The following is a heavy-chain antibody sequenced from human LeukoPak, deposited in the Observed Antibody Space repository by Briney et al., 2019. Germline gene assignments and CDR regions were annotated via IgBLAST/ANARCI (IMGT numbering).Heavy chain of an antibody. CDR3: ARELYYDFWSGLFDY. Sequence: GRSLRLSCAASGFTFSSYAMHWVRQAPGKGLEWVAVISYDGSNKYYADSVKGRFTISRDNSKNTLYLQMNSLRAEDTAVYYCARELYYDFWSGLFDYWGQGTLVTVSS. D-gene: IGHD3-3*01. V-gene: IGHV3-30*04. CDR2: ISYDGSNK. J-gene: IGHJ4*02. CDR1: GFTFSSYA.